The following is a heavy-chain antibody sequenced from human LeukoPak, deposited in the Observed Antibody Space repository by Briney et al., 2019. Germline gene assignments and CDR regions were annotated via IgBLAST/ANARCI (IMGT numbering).Heavy chain of an antibody. Sequence: ASVKVSCKASGYTFTGYYMHWVRQAPGRGLEWMGWINPNSGGTNYAQKFQGRVTVTRDTSISTAYMELSRLRSDDTAVYYCARDTSYYFDYWGQGTLVTVSS. CDR1: GYTFTGYY. J-gene: IGHJ4*02. V-gene: IGHV1-2*02. CDR2: INPNSGGT. CDR3: ARDTSYYFDY. D-gene: IGHD2-15*01.